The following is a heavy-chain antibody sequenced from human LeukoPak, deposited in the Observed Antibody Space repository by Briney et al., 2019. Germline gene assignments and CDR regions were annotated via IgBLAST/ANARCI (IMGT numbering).Heavy chain of an antibody. CDR1: GYSISSGYY. D-gene: IGHD2-2*01. CDR3: ARSPPNLGYCSSTSCYTNWFDP. Sequence: SQTLSLTCTVSGYSISSGYYWGWIRQPPGKGLEWIGSIYHSGSTYYNPSLKSRVTISVDTSKNQFSLKLSSVTAADTAVYYCARSPPNLGYCSSTSCYTNWFDPWGQGTLVTVSS. V-gene: IGHV4-38-2*02. J-gene: IGHJ5*02. CDR2: IYHSGST.